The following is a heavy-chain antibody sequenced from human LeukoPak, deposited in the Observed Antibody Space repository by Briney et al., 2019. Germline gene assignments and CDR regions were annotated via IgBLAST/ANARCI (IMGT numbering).Heavy chain of an antibody. CDR3: ARELARTGVPAAIGY. J-gene: IGHJ4*02. Sequence: GASVKVSCKASGGTFSSYAISWVRQAPGQGLEWMGGIIPIFGTANYAQKFQGRVTITADEPTSTAYMELSSLRSEDTAVYYCARELARTGVPAAIGYWGQGTLVTVSS. D-gene: IGHD2-2*02. V-gene: IGHV1-69*13. CDR1: GGTFSSYA. CDR2: IIPIFGTA.